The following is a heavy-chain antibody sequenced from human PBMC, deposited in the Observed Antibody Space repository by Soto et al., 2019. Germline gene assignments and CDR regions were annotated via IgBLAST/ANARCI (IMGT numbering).Heavy chain of an antibody. V-gene: IGHV3-74*01. CDR1: GITFSGFW. Sequence: VPLVESGGGSVQPGGSLRLSCVASGITFSGFWMHWVRQVPGKGLVWVARVDSAGSGTSYADFVKGRFTISRDNAKNTLSLQMDSLRVEDTAVYYCVTVFEHWGQGIPVTVSS. CDR2: VDSAGSGT. CDR3: VTVFEH. J-gene: IGHJ4*02.